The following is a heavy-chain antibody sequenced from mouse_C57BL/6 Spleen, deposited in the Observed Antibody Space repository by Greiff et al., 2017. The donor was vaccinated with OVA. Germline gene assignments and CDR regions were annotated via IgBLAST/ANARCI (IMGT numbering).Heavy chain of an antibody. D-gene: IGHD1-1*01. CDR3: APPMTTVVARTFDY. Sequence: QVQLQQSGAELARPGASVKLSCKASGYTFTSYGISWVKQRTGQGLEWIGEIYPRSGNTYYNEKFKGKATLTADKSSSTAYMELRSLTSEDSAVYFCAPPMTTVVARTFDYWGQGTTLTVSS. CDR2: IYPRSGNT. CDR1: GYTFTSYG. V-gene: IGHV1-81*01. J-gene: IGHJ2*01.